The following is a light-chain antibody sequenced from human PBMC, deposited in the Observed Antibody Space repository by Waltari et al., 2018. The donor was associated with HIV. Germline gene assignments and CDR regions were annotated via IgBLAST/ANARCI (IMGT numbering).Light chain of an antibody. J-gene: IGLJ2*01. CDR1: SSNLGNNY. CDR2: DNN. CDR3: GTWDSSLSAGV. V-gene: IGLV1-51*01. Sequence: QSVLTQPPSVSAAPGQKLTISCSGSSSNLGNNYVSWYQQLPGTAPKILIYDNNRRPSGIPDRLSGSKSGTSATLGITGLQTGDEADYYCGTWDSSLSAGVFGGGTKLTVL.